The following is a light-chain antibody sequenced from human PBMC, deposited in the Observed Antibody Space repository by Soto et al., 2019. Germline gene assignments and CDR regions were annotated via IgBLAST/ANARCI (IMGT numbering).Light chain of an antibody. Sequence: IQLTKSPSSLSASLGDRGTITCQASQDISNYLNWYQQKPGKPPKFRIYDASNLETGVPSRFSGSGSGTDFTLTISSMQPEDFATYYCQQYENIPTFGGGTKVDIK. V-gene: IGKV1-33*01. CDR3: QQYENIPT. CDR2: DAS. J-gene: IGKJ4*01. CDR1: QDISNY.